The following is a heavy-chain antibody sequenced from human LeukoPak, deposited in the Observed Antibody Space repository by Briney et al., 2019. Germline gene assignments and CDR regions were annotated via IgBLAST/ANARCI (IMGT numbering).Heavy chain of an antibody. V-gene: IGHV4-4*07. Sequence: SETLSLTCTVSGGSISSYYWSWIRQPAGKGLEWIGRIYTSGSTNYNPSLKSRVTISVDKSKNHFSLKLSSMTAADTAVYYCARTPTVNPLFDYWGQGTLVTVSS. D-gene: IGHD4-17*01. CDR3: ARTPTVNPLFDY. CDR1: GGSISSYY. J-gene: IGHJ4*02. CDR2: IYTSGST.